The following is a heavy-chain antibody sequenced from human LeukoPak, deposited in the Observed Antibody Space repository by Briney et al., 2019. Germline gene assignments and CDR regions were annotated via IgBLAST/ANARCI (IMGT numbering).Heavy chain of an antibody. Sequence: SETLSLTCTVSGGSISSYYWSWIRQPPGKGLEWIGYIYYSGSTNYNPSLKSRVTISVDTSKNQFSLKLSSATAADTAVYYCASAVYGDYVDYWGQGTLVTVSS. CDR2: IYYSGST. CDR3: ASAVYGDYVDY. CDR1: GGSISSYY. J-gene: IGHJ4*02. D-gene: IGHD4-17*01. V-gene: IGHV4-59*01.